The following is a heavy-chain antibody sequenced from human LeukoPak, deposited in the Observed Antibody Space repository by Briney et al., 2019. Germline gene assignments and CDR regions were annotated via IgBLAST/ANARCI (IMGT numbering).Heavy chain of an antibody. J-gene: IGHJ4*02. CDR1: GYTFTSYD. D-gene: IGHD6-19*01. CDR2: MDPNSGNT. Sequence: RRASVKVSCKASGYTFTSYDINWVRQAAGQGLEWMGWMDPNSGNTGYAQKFQGRVTMTRNTSISTAYMELSSLRSEDTAVYYCARLGTYSSGWPILGYWGQGTLVTVSS. CDR3: ARLGTYSSGWPILGY. V-gene: IGHV1-8*01.